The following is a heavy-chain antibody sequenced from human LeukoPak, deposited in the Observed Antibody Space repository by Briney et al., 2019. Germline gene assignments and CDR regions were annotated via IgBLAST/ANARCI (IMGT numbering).Heavy chain of an antibody. V-gene: IGHV4-4*07. Sequence: SETLSLTCMVSGGSISSYYWSWIRQPAGKGLEWIGRIYTSGSTNYNPSLKGRVTVSVDTSKNQFSLKLISVTAADTAVYYCARGITMVRGVTDAFDIWGQGTMVTVSS. CDR3: ARGITMVRGVTDAFDI. CDR1: GGSISSYY. D-gene: IGHD3-10*01. J-gene: IGHJ3*02. CDR2: IYTSGST.